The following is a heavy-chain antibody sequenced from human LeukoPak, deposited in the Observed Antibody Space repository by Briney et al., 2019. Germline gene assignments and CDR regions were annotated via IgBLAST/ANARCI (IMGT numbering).Heavy chain of an antibody. D-gene: IGHD2-2*01. CDR2: IYSGGST. Sequence: GGSLRLSCAASGFTVSSNYMSWVRQAPGKGLEWVSVIYSGGSTYYADSVKGRFTTSRDNSKNTLYLQMNSLRAEDTAVYYCAREIVVVPGIYYYGMDVWGQGTTVTVSS. CDR1: GFTVSSNY. V-gene: IGHV3-66*01. CDR3: AREIVVVPGIYYYGMDV. J-gene: IGHJ6*02.